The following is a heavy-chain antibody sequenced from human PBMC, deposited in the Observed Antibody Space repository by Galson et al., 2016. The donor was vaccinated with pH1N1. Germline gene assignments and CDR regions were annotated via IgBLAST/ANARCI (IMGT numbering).Heavy chain of an antibody. CDR2: INPSGGST. J-gene: IGHJ6*02. Sequence: SVKVSCKASGNTFTTYQMHWVRQAPGQGLEWMGIINPSGGSTRYAQKFQGRVTMTRDTSTSPVYMELSSLRSEDTAVYYCARDGDGRLHVGELFGGRYQYYGMDVWGQGTTGTVSS. CDR1: GNTFTTYQ. D-gene: IGHD3-16*01. CDR3: ARDGDGRLHVGELFGGRYQYYGMDV. V-gene: IGHV1-46*01.